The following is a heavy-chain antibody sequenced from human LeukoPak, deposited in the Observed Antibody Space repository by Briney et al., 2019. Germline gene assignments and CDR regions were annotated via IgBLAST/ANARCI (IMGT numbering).Heavy chain of an antibody. CDR2: IKQDGSEK. V-gene: IGHV3-7*01. Sequence: PGGSLRLSCAASGFTFSSYWMSWVRQAPGKGLEWVANIKQDGSEKYYVDSVKGRFTISRDNAKNSLYLQMNSLRAEDTAVYYCAKGNYDSSGYSDASDIWGQGTMVTVSS. J-gene: IGHJ3*02. CDR1: GFTFSSYW. CDR3: AKGNYDSSGYSDASDI. D-gene: IGHD3-22*01.